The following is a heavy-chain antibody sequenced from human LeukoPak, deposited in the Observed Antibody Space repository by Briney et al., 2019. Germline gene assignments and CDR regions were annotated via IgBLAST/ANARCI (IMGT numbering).Heavy chain of an antibody. CDR2: INSDGSGT. Sequence: GGSLRLSCAASGFTFSNYWMHWVRQAPGKGLVWVSRINSDGSGTTSADSVKGRFTISRDNAKNTLYLQMDSLRAEDTAVYYCAKGGATVIDYWGQGTLVTVSS. D-gene: IGHD4-17*01. J-gene: IGHJ4*02. CDR1: GFTFSNYW. V-gene: IGHV3-74*01. CDR3: AKGGATVIDY.